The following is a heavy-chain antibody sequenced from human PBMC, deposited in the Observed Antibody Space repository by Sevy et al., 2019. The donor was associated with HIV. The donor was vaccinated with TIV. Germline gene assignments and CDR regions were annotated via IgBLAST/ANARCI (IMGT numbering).Heavy chain of an antibody. D-gene: IGHD3-22*01. CDR2: ISSSGSPI. CDR3: ARDLPGDSRMDV. J-gene: IGHJ6*02. V-gene: IGHV3-48*03. Sequence: GGSLRLSCAASGFTFSSYVMNWVRQAPGKGLEWVSYISSSGSPIYYADSVKGRFTISRDNAKNSLYLQMNSLRAEDTGVYYCARDLPGDSRMDVWGQWTTVTVSS. CDR1: GFTFSSYV.